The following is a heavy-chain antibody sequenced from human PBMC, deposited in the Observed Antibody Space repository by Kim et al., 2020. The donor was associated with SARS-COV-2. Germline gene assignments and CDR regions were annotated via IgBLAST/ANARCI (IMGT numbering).Heavy chain of an antibody. J-gene: IGHJ3*02. V-gene: IGHV3-74*01. D-gene: IGHD6-19*01. CDR1: GFTFSRYW. CDR3: ASEIDSSWYPDAFDI. CDR2: INSDGSTT. Sequence: GGSLRLSCAASGFTFSRYWMHWVRQAPGKGLVWVSRINSDGSTTTYADSVKGRFTISRDNAKNTLYLQMNSLRAEDTAVYYCASEIDSSWYPDAFDIWGQGTMVTVSS.